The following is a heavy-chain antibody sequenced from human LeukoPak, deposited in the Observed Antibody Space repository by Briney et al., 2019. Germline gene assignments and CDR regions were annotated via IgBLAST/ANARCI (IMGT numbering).Heavy chain of an antibody. Sequence: PSETLSLTCTVSGGSISSGNSYWNWIRQPPGKGLEWIGYIAYSGSTHYYPSLKSRVTISADTSKNQISLKVTSVTAADTAVYYCARGERSSGYYSIYYYYYGMDVWGQGTTVTVSS. V-gene: IGHV4-30-4*08. CDR2: IAYSGST. D-gene: IGHD3-22*01. CDR3: ARGERSSGYYSIYYYYYGMDV. CDR1: GGSISSGNSY. J-gene: IGHJ6*02.